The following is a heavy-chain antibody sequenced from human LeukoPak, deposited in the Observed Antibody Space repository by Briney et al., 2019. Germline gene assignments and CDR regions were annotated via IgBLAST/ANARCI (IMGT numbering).Heavy chain of an antibody. J-gene: IGHJ4*02. CDR1: GGSISSSSYY. V-gene: IGHV4-39*01. CDR3: ARGTRPPNSYYFDY. Sequence: SETLSLTCTVSGGSISSSSYYWGWIRQPPGKGLEWIGSIYYSGSTYYNPSLKSRVTISVDTSKNQFSLKLSSVTAADTAVYYCARGTRPPNSYYFDYWGQGTLVTVSS. D-gene: IGHD1-14*01. CDR2: IYYSGST.